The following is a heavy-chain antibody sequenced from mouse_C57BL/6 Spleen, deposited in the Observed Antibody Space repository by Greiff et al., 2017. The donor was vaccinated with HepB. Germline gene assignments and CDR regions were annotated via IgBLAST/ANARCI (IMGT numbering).Heavy chain of an antibody. CDR2: INPYNGGT. D-gene: IGHD1-1*01. CDR1: GYTFTDYY. CDR3: AREGVLDFDV. Sequence: EVKLVESGPVLVKPGASVKMSCKASGYTFTDYYMNWVKQSHGKSLEWIGVINPYNGGTSYNQKFKGKATLTVDKSSSTAYMELNSLTSEDSAVYYCAREGVLDFDVWGTGTTVTVSS. V-gene: IGHV1-19*01. J-gene: IGHJ1*03.